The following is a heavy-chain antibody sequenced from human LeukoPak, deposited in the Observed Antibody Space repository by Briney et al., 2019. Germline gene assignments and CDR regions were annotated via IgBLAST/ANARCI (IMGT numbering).Heavy chain of an antibody. CDR2: ISSSGSTI. V-gene: IGHV3-48*03. J-gene: IGHJ4*02. CDR3: ARDARLTYYDFWSGVDY. Sequence: GGSLRLSCVASGFTFSSYEMNWVRQAPGKGLEWVSYISSSGSTIYYADSVKGRFTISRDNAKNSLYLQMNSLRAEDTAVYYCARDARLTYYDFWSGVDYWGQGTLVTVSS. CDR1: GFTFSSYE. D-gene: IGHD3-3*01.